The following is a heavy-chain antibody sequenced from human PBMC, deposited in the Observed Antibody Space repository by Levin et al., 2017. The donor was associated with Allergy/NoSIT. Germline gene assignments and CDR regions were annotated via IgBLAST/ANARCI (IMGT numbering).Heavy chain of an antibody. J-gene: IGHJ3*02. CDR1: GFPFRSYS. Sequence: LSLPCAASGFPFRSYSMNWVRQAPGKGLECVAQIKADGSEKNYVDSVKGRFTISRDNAKNSLHLQMDSLRAEDTAVYYCARDAIVGRPLVAFDIWGQGTTVTVSS. CDR2: IKADGSEK. V-gene: IGHV3-7*01. CDR3: ARDAIVGRPLVAFDI. D-gene: IGHD6-6*01.